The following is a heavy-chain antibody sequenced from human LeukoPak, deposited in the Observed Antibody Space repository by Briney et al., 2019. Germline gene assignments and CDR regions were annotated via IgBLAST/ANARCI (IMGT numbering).Heavy chain of an antibody. V-gene: IGHV7-4-1*02. CDR1: GYTFTSYA. CDR2: INTNTGNP. CDR3: ARVGSSWLYYYYYMDV. J-gene: IGHJ6*03. D-gene: IGHD6-13*01. Sequence: ASVKVSCKASGYTFTSYAMDWVRQAPGQGLEWMGWINTNTGNPTYAQGFTGRFVFSLDTSVSTAYLQISSLKAEDTAVYYCARVGSSWLYYYYYMDVWGKGTTVTVSS.